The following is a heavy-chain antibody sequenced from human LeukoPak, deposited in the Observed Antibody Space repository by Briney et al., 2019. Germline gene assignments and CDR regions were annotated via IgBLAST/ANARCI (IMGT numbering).Heavy chain of an antibody. Sequence: PGGSLRLSCAASGFTFSSYSMNWVRQAPGKGPEWVSSISSSSSYIYYADSVKGRFTISRDNAKNSLYLQMNSLRAEDTAVYYCARDYDFWSGYSYNWFDPWGQGTPVTVSS. CDR1: GFTFSSYS. V-gene: IGHV3-21*01. CDR2: ISSSSSYI. D-gene: IGHD3-3*01. CDR3: ARDYDFWSGYSYNWFDP. J-gene: IGHJ5*02.